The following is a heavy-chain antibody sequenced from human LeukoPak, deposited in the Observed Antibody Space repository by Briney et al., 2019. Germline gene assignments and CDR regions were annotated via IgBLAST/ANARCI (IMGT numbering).Heavy chain of an antibody. CDR2: ISSSGSKV. D-gene: IGHD6-6*01. CDR1: GFTFSDYH. J-gene: IGHJ4*02. Sequence: GGSLRLSCTASGFTFSDYHMSWIRRAPGKGLEWVSYISSSGSKVYYADSVKGRFTISRDNAKNSLYLQMNSLRAEDTAVYYCASSYSSSRFDYWGQGTLVTVSS. V-gene: IGHV3-11*04. CDR3: ASSYSSSRFDY.